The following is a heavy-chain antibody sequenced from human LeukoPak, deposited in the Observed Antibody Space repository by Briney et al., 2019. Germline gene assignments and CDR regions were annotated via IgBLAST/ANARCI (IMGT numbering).Heavy chain of an antibody. Sequence: PGTSLRLSCAASGFTFSSYSMNWVRQAPGKGLEWVSSISSSSSYIYYADSVKGRFTISRDNAKNSLYLQMNSLRAEDTAVYYCARVHPRYDSSGDYYFDYWGQGTLVTVSS. CDR3: ARVHPRYDSSGDYYFDY. CDR2: ISSSSSYI. CDR1: GFTFSSYS. D-gene: IGHD3-22*01. V-gene: IGHV3-21*01. J-gene: IGHJ4*02.